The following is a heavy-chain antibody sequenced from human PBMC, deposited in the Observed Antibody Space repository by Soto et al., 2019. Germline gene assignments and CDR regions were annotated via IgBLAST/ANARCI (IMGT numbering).Heavy chain of an antibody. Sequence: SLRLSCAASGFIFSNYGMHWVRQAPGKGLEWVALISYDGNNKYYADSVKGRFTISRDNSKNTLYLQMNSLRAEDTAVYSCAKDRTAFVVVVGSPVYVAYWGRVTLVPVSS. CDR1: GFIFSNYG. CDR2: ISYDGNNK. J-gene: IGHJ4*02. D-gene: IGHD2-15*01. CDR3: AKDRTAFVVVVGSPVYVAY. V-gene: IGHV3-30*18.